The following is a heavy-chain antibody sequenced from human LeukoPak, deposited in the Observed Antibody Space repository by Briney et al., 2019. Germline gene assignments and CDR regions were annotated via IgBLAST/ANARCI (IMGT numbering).Heavy chain of an antibody. D-gene: IGHD6-19*01. Sequence: ASVKVSCKASGYTFTGYYMHWVRQAPGQGLEWMGWINPNSGGTNYAQKFQGRVTMTRDTSISTAYMELSRLRSDDTAVYYCAREGQGEEQWLVDYFDYWGQGTLVTVSS. CDR3: AREGQGEEQWLVDYFDY. V-gene: IGHV1-2*02. CDR2: INPNSGGT. CDR1: GYTFTGYY. J-gene: IGHJ4*02.